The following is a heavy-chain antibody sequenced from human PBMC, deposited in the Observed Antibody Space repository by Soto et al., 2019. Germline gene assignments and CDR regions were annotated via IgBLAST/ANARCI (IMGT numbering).Heavy chain of an antibody. CDR2: ISGSGGST. CDR3: AKGVRSIPDYGHPSLDN. J-gene: IGHJ4*02. CDR1: GFTFSSYA. V-gene: IGHV3-23*01. D-gene: IGHD4-17*01. Sequence: EVQLLESGGGLVQPGGSLRLSCAASGFTFSSYAMSWVRQAPGKGLEWVSAISGSGGSTYYADSVKGPFTISRDNSTNTLSQQMHRLSAEDTALYYCAKGVRSIPDYGHPSLDNWGQGPLVTASS.